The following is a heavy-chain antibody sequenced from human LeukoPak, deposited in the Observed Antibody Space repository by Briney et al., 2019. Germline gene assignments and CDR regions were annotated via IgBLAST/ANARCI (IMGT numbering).Heavy chain of an antibody. CDR3: AGDSETREGFDY. V-gene: IGHV3-11*04. Sequence: PGGSLRLSCAASGFTFSDYYMSWIRKAPGKGLEWVSYISSSGSTIYYADSVKGRFTISMDNSKNSLYLQMTSLRAEDTAVYYCAGDSETREGFDYWGQGTLVTVSS. J-gene: IGHJ4*02. D-gene: IGHD1-26*01. CDR1: GFTFSDYY. CDR2: ISSSGSTI.